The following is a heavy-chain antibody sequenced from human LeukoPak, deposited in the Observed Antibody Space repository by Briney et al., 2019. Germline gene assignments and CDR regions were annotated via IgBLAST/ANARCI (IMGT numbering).Heavy chain of an antibody. CDR3: ARVSYGSGSYLDY. Sequence: GGSLRLSCAASVFTVSSNYMSWVRQARAKALEGGSVIYSGGSTYYSDSVKGRLTISRDNSKNTLYLQMNSLRAEDTAVYYCARVSYGSGSYLDYWGQGTLVTVSS. J-gene: IGHJ4*02. V-gene: IGHV3-53*01. CDR2: IYSGGST. CDR1: VFTVSSNY. D-gene: IGHD3-10*01.